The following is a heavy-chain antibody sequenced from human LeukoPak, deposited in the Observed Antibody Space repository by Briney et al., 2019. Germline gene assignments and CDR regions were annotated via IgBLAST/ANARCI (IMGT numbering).Heavy chain of an antibody. Sequence: GESLEISCKGSGYSFTSYWIGWVRQMPGKGLEWMGIIYPGDSDTRYSPSFQGQVTISADKSISTAYLQWSSLKASDTAMYYCARRSSTVTPVVDVWGQGTTVTVSS. CDR2: IYPGDSDT. CDR1: GYSFTSYW. D-gene: IGHD4-17*01. J-gene: IGHJ6*02. CDR3: ARRSSTVTPVVDV. V-gene: IGHV5-51*01.